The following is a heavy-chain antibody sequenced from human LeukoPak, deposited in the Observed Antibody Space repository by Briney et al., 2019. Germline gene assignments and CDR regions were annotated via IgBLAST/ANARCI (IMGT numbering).Heavy chain of an antibody. CDR2: LYYSGST. CDR1: GGSPNIFL. D-gene: IGHD5-18*01. J-gene: IGHJ4*02. CDR3: ARDIRGYNYGWFDY. Sequence: PSETLSLTCSVSGGSPNIFLWTWTRHPPGRGVEWSGYLYYSGSTNYNHSLKSRVTISLDTSKNQFSLKLSSVTAADTAVYYCARDIRGYNYGWFDYWGQGTLVTVSS. V-gene: IGHV4-59*01.